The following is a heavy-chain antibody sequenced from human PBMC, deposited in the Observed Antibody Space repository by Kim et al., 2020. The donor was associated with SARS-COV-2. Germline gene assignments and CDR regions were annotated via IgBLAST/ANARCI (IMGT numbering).Heavy chain of an antibody. J-gene: IGHJ4*02. CDR1: GFTFSSYA. V-gene: IGHV3-30*04. CDR2: ISYDGSNK. D-gene: IGHD3-10*01. CDR3: AREGSTIHFDY. Sequence: GGSLRLSCAASGFTFSSYAMHWVRQAPGKGLEWVAVISYDGSNKYYADSVKGRFTISRDNSKNTLYLQMNSLRAEDTAVYYCAREGSTIHFDYWGQGTLVTVSS.